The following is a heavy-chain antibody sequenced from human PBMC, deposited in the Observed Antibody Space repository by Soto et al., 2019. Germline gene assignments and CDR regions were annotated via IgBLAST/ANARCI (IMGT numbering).Heavy chain of an antibody. CDR2: ISAYNGNT. CDR1: GYTFTSYG. CDR3: ARNPTLTGAYYFDY. D-gene: IGHD7-27*01. Sequence: ASVKVSCKASGYTFTSYGISWVRQAPGQGLEWMGWISAYNGNTNYAQKLQGRVTMTTDTSMSTAYMELRSLRSDDTAVYYCARNPTLTGAYYFDYWGQGTLVTVSS. V-gene: IGHV1-18*01. J-gene: IGHJ4*02.